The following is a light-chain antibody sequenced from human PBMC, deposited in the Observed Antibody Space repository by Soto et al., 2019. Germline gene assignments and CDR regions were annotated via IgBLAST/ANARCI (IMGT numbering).Light chain of an antibody. CDR2: DAS. CDR3: QQYETFSGT. CDR1: QGIGNA. J-gene: IGKJ1*01. Sequence: IQMTHSPSSLSASFGEIVTISFRASQGIGNALGWYQQKPGKPPKVLIYDASALPRGVPSRFSGSGSGTKFTLTIASLQPDDFATYYCQQYETFSGTFGPGTKVDIK. V-gene: IGKV1-17*01.